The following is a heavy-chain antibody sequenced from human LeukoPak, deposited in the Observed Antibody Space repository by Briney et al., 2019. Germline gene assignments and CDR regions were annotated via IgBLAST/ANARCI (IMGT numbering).Heavy chain of an antibody. CDR1: GFTFSSYS. CDR3: ARDQSITMVRGITRAPPKY. CDR2: ISSSSSYI. J-gene: IGHJ4*02. V-gene: IGHV3-21*01. Sequence: GGSLRLSCAASGFTFSSYSMNWVRQAPGKGLEWVSSISSSSSYIYYADSVKGRFTISRDNAKNSLYLQMNSLRAEDTAVYYCARDQSITMVRGITRAPPKYWGQGTLVTISS. D-gene: IGHD3-10*01.